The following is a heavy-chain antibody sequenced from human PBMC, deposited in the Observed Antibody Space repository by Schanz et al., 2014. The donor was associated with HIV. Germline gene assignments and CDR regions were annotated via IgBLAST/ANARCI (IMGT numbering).Heavy chain of an antibody. CDR2: VNHSGDT. Sequence: QVQLQQWGAGLLKPSETLSLTCAVYGGSLSGHYWSWIRQSPGKGLEWIAEVNHSGDTNYNPSLKSRVTISVDTSKNQFSLKLTSLTAADTAVYYCVVGHNHDLWGQGTLVAVSS. CDR1: GGSLSGHY. D-gene: IGHD1-1*01. CDR3: VVGHNHDL. V-gene: IGHV4-34*02. J-gene: IGHJ4*02.